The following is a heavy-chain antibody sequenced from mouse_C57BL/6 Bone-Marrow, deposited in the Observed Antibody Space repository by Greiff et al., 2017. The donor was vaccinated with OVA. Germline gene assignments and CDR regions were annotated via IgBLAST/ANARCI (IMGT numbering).Heavy chain of an antibody. CDR3: TRYYYGSIYAMDY. V-gene: IGHV14-1*01. CDR1: GFNIKDYY. D-gene: IGHD1-1*01. Sequence: EVKLVESGAELVRPGASVKLSCTASGFNIKDYYMHWVKQRPEQGLEWIGRIDPEDGDTEYAPKFQGKATMTADTSSNTAYLQLSSLTSEDTAVYYCTRYYYGSIYAMDYWGQGTSGTVSS. J-gene: IGHJ4*01. CDR2: IDPEDGDT.